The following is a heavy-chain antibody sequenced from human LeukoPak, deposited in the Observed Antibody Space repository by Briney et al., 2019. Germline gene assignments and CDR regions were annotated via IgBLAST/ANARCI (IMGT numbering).Heavy chain of an antibody. CDR3: AKDVGYYDFWSGYYLGCFDY. J-gene: IGHJ4*02. Sequence: PGGSLRLSCAASGFTFSSYAMSWVRQAPGKGLEWVSAISGSGGSTYYADSVKGRFTISRDNSKNTLYLQMNSLRAEDTAVYYCAKDVGYYDFWSGYYLGCFDYWGQGTLVTVSS. CDR1: GFTFSSYA. D-gene: IGHD3-3*01. V-gene: IGHV3-23*01. CDR2: ISGSGGST.